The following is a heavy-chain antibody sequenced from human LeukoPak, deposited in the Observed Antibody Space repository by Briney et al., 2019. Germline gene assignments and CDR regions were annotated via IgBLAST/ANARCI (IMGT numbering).Heavy chain of an antibody. Sequence: GASVKVSCKASGYTFTGYYMHWVRQAPGQGLEWMGWINPNSGGTNYAQKFRGRVTMTRDTSISTAYMELSRLRSDDTAVYYCARETTKGPITMVRGVITYYFDYWGQGTLVTVSS. CDR1: GYTFTGYY. V-gene: IGHV1-2*02. J-gene: IGHJ4*02. CDR2: INPNSGGT. CDR3: ARETTKGPITMVRGVITYYFDY. D-gene: IGHD3-10*01.